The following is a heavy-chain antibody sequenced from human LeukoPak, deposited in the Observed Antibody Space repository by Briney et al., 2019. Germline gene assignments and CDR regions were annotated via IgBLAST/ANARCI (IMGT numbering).Heavy chain of an antibody. D-gene: IGHD6-6*01. Sequence: GGSLRLSCAASGFTFTTYGMNWLRQAPGKGLEWVSYLSGRSNSIYYAESVKGRFTISRDNAKNSLYLQINSLRAEDTAVYYCARSSYSSSSSVWGQGTMVTVSS. CDR2: LSGRSNSI. J-gene: IGHJ3*01. CDR3: ARSSYSSSSSV. V-gene: IGHV3-48*01. CDR1: GFTFTTYG.